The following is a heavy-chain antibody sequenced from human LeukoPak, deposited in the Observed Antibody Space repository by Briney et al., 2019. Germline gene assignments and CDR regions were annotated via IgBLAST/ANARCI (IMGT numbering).Heavy chain of an antibody. J-gene: IGHJ4*02. CDR3: AKDQGGYDFLGFDY. D-gene: IGHD5-12*01. Sequence: GGSLRLSCAASGFTFSSYAMSWVRQAPGKGLEWVSAISGSGGSTYYADSVKGRFTISRDNSKNTLYLRMNSLRAEDTAVYYCAKDQGGYDFLGFDYWGQGTLVTVSS. V-gene: IGHV3-23*01. CDR1: GFTFSSYA. CDR2: ISGSGGST.